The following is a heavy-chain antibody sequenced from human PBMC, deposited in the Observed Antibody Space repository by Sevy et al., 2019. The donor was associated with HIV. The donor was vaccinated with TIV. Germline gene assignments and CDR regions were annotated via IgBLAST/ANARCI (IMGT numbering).Heavy chain of an antibody. CDR1: GFTFNTFS. CDR2: VGRNGGAT. CDR3: AKEGQLVIGGFFDY. D-gene: IGHD3-22*01. J-gene: IGHJ4*02. V-gene: IGHV3-23*01. Sequence: GGSLRLSCATSGFTFNTFSMSWVRQAPGKGLEWVSTVGRNGGATYYTNSVKGRFIDSRDNFKDTLYLQMNSLRDDDTAKYYCAKEGQLVIGGFFDYWGQGALVTVSS.